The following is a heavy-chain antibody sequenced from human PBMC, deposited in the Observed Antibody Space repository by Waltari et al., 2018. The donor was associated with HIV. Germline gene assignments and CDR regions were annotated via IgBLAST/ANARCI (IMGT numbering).Heavy chain of an antibody. J-gene: IGHJ4*03. Sequence: QVRLQPSAPGVMQTSQTLSLPRAVSRASLSSKPAAWNLFRWSPSRGLAWLGKTCYRAEWRFEYATPLKGRLSISVDIPKNQFSLHLTSLTTEDTATYYCVRDSFGFDIWGQGT. CDR3: VRDSFGFDI. V-gene: IGHV6-1*01. CDR2: TCYRAEWRF. D-gene: IGHD3-10*01. CDR1: RASLSSKPAA.